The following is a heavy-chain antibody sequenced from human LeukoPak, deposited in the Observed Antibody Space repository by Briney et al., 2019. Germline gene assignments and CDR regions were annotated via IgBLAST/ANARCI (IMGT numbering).Heavy chain of an antibody. V-gene: IGHV4-38-2*01. CDR3: ARHVDSGSYCDY. J-gene: IGHJ4*02. CDR2: IYHSGST. CDR1: GYSISSGYY. Sequence: SGTLSLTCAVSGYSISSGYYWGWIRQPPGKGLEWIGSIYHSGSTYYNPSLKSRVTISVDTSENQFSLKLSSVTAADTAVYYCARHVDSGSYCDYWGQGTLVTVSS. D-gene: IGHD1-26*01.